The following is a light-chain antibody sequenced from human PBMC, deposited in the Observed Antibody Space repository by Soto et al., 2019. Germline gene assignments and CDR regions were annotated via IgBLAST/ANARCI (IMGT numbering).Light chain of an antibody. V-gene: IGLV2-14*03. Sequence: QSALTQPASVSESPRQSITISCTGTSSDVGGYNYVSWYQHHPGKAPKVMIYDVSNRPSGVSDRFSGSKSGNTASLTISGLQAEDEADYYCASYTSHSTVLFGGGTQLTVL. CDR3: ASYTSHSTVL. CDR2: DVS. J-gene: IGLJ2*01. CDR1: SSDVGGYNY.